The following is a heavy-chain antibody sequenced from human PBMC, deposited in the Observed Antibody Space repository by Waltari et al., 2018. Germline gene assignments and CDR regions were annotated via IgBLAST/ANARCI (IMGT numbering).Heavy chain of an antibody. Sequence: QVQLQESGPGLVKPSETLSLTCAVSGYSIRSGYYWGWIRQPPGKGLEWIGSIYHSGSTYYNPSLKSRVTISVDTSKNQFSLKLSSVTAADTVVYYCARHGELPRRAFDIWGQGTMVTVSS. CDR3: ARHGELPRRAFDI. V-gene: IGHV4-38-2*01. CDR2: IYHSGST. J-gene: IGHJ3*02. CDR1: GYSIRSGYY. D-gene: IGHD1-26*01.